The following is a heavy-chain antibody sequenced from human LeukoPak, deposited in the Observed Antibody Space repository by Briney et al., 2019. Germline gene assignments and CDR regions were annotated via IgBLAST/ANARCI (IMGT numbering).Heavy chain of an antibody. Sequence: GGSLRLSCAASGFTFSSYSMNWVRQAPGKGLEWVSSISSSSSYIYYADSVKGRFIISRDNAKNSLYLQMNSLRAEDTAVYYCARDYYTVTTSGVDYWGQGTLVTVS. CDR2: ISSSSSYI. D-gene: IGHD4-17*01. J-gene: IGHJ4*02. CDR1: GFTFSSYS. V-gene: IGHV3-21*01. CDR3: ARDYYTVTTSGVDY.